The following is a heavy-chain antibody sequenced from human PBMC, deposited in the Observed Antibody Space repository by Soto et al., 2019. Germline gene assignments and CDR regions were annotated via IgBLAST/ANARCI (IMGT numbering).Heavy chain of an antibody. CDR2: IYYSGST. CDR3: ARLSYYYGSGSYLAIDY. J-gene: IGHJ4*02. CDR1: GGSISSYY. Sequence: QVQLQESGPGLVKPSETLSLTCTVSGGSISSYYWSWIRQPPGKGLEWIGYIYYSGSTNYNPSLKSRVTISVDTSKNQFSLKLSSVTAADTAVYYCARLSYYYGSGSYLAIDYWGQGTLVTVSS. D-gene: IGHD3-10*01. V-gene: IGHV4-59*08.